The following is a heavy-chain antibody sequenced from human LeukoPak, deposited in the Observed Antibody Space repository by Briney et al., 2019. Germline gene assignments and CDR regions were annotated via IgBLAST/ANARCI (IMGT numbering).Heavy chain of an antibody. CDR2: ISYSSSFI. CDR1: GFSFRRYS. Sequence: GGSLRLSCVASGFSFRRYSMNWVHQAPGKGLEWVAYISYSSSFIYYADSVKGRFIITRDNAENSLYLQMNSLRAEDTAVYYCARDQGTYTDYDVDYWGQGTLVTVSS. CDR3: ARDQGTYTDYDVDY. J-gene: IGHJ4*02. D-gene: IGHD4-17*01. V-gene: IGHV3-21*01.